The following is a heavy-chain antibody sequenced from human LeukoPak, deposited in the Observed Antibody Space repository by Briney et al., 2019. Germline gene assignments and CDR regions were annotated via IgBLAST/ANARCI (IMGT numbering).Heavy chain of an antibody. CDR1: GGSLRSSGHW. Sequence: SETLSLTCTVSGGSLRSSGHWWVWIRQPPGKGLEWIGSIHYSGKVYYNPSLKSRVTISVDTSKNQFSLKLSSVTAADTAVYYCARLTLTGSLNWGQGTLVTVSS. D-gene: IGHD7-27*01. CDR2: IHYSGKV. V-gene: IGHV4-39*07. J-gene: IGHJ4*02. CDR3: ARLTLTGSLN.